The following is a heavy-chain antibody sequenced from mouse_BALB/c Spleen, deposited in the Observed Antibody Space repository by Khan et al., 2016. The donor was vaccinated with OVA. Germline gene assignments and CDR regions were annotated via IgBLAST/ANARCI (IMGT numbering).Heavy chain of an antibody. CDR2: IDPFNGGT. CDR1: GYSFSTYY. CDR3: ARQGSSYWFAY. V-gene: IGHV1S135*01. Sequence: VQLQQSGPELMKPGASVKISCKASGYSFSTYYIHWVTRSPGKTLEWIGYIDPFNGGTTYNQKFKGKATLTVDKSSSTAYMHLTSLTSEDSAVYYCARQGSSYWFAYWGQGTLVTVSA. D-gene: IGHD1-1*01. J-gene: IGHJ3*01.